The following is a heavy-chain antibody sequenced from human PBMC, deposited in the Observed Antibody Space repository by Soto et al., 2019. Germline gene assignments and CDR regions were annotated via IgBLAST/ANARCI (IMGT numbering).Heavy chain of an antibody. CDR1: GFTFRHFA. J-gene: IGHJ3*01. V-gene: IGHV3-23*01. Sequence: GGSLRLSCATSGFTFRHFAMSWVRQAPGKGLEWVSSIGGGDDDRFYSDSVKGRFTITRDNGNSIVYLQMHSLRAGDTAQYFCAKDREDHNSVWDAFDVWGQGTVVTVPS. D-gene: IGHD1-1*01. CDR3: AKDREDHNSVWDAFDV. CDR2: IGGGDDDR.